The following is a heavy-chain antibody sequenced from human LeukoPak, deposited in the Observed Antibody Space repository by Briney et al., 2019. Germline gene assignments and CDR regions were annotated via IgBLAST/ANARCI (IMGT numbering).Heavy chain of an antibody. CDR3: ARGPGTTISYYGMDV. J-gene: IGHJ6*02. V-gene: IGHV4-34*01. Sequence: PSETLSLTCAVYGESFSGYYWRSIRQPPGKGLEWIGEINHSGSTNYNPSLKSRLTISVDTSKNHLSLKLSSVTAAAAAVYYCARGPGTTISYYGMDVWGQGTTVTVSS. D-gene: IGHD1-7*01. CDR2: INHSGST. CDR1: GESFSGYY.